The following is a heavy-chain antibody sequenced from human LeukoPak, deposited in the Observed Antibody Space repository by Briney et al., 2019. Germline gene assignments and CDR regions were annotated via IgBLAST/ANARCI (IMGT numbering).Heavy chain of an antibody. CDR3: ARRECSGGSCYFFDY. Sequence: SETLSLTCAVSGGSLSSGGYYWSWIRQPPGKGLEWIGYIWYSGSTNYNPSLKSRVTISVDTSKKQFSLKLSSVTAADTAVYYCARRECSGGSCYFFDYWGQGTLVTVSS. CDR2: IWYSGST. V-gene: IGHV4-61*08. D-gene: IGHD2-15*01. J-gene: IGHJ4*02. CDR1: GGSLSSGGYY.